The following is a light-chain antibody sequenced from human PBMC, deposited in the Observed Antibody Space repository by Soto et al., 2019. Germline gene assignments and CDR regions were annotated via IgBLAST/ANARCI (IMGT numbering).Light chain of an antibody. CDR3: QQSYSTLWT. CDR2: AAS. V-gene: IGKV1-39*01. CDR1: QSISSY. J-gene: IGKJ1*01. Sequence: DIQMTQSPSSLSASVGYRVTITCRASQSISSYLNWYQQKPGKAPKLLIYAASSLQSGVPSRFSGSGSGTDFTLTISSLPPEDFATYYCQQSYSTLWTFGQGTKVEIK.